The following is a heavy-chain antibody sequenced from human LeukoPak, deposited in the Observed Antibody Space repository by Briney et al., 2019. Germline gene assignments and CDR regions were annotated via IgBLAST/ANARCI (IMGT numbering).Heavy chain of an antibody. J-gene: IGHJ5*02. CDR3: VRSYHPGGWFDP. Sequence: PGGSLRLSCAASGFTFSSYTMNWVRQAPGKGLEWVSSIGSSGNFIYYADSVKGRFTISRDNAKNSLYLQMISLTAEYTAVHYCVRSYHPGGWFDPWGQGTLVTVSS. V-gene: IGHV3-21*01. CDR2: IGSSGNFI. D-gene: IGHD2-21*01. CDR1: GFTFSSYT.